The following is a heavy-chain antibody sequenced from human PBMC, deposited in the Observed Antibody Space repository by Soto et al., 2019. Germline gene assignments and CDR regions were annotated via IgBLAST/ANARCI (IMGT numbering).Heavy chain of an antibody. CDR3: AGGGTVAATRSWFDP. Sequence: GSLRHSCAASGFTFSSYWMHWVRQAPGKGLEWVSVIRGSDGTTYYADSVKGRFTISRDNSKNTLYLQMNSLRAEDTAVYYCAGGGTVAATRSWFDPWGQGTLVTVSS. J-gene: IGHJ5*02. CDR2: IRGSDGTT. D-gene: IGHD2-15*01. V-gene: IGHV3-23*01. CDR1: GFTFSSYW.